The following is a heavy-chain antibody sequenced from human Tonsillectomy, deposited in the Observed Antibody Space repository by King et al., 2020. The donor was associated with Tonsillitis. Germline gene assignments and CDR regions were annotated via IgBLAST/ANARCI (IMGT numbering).Heavy chain of an antibody. D-gene: IGHD5-12*01. V-gene: IGHV1-69*01. Sequence: QLVQSGAEVKEPRSSVKVSCKASGGTFSSYGISWVRQAPGQGLEWMGGIISIFGRPNYEQRFQGRVTITTDESTSTAYMELTSLRYDDTDMYYCARSTDIVATYMLLDPDGFHIGGQGTLVTASS. CDR2: IISIFGRP. J-gene: IGHJ3*02. CDR3: ARSTDIVATYMLLDPDGFHI. CDR1: GGTFSSYG.